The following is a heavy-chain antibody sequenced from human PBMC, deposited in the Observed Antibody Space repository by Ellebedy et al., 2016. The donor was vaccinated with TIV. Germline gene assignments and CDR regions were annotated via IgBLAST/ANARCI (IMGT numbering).Heavy chain of an antibody. D-gene: IGHD2-15*01. CDR1: GFTFSNYN. J-gene: IGHJ4*02. CDR2: IRSTGSDK. V-gene: IGHV3-21*06. Sequence: GESLKISCAASGFTFSNYNMNWVRPSPGKGLEWVSSIRSTGSDKSYAESVKGRFTISRDNAQDTLFLQMSSLRAEDTAVSFCSRGWSTPDSWGQGTLVIVSS. CDR3: SRGWSTPDS.